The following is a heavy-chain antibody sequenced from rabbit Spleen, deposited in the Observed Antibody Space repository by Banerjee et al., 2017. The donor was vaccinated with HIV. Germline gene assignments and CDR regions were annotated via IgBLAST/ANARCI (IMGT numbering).Heavy chain of an antibody. J-gene: IGHJ4*01. Sequence: QEQLVESGGGLVKPEGSLKLSCTASGFTLSSYYMCWVRQAPGKGLEWIACIDAGSSVSTYYASWAKGRFTISKASSTTVTLEMTGLTAADTATYFCARDLAGVIGWNFALWGPGTLVTVS. CDR3: ARDLAGVIGWNFAL. V-gene: IGHV1S45*01. CDR2: IDAGSSVST. CDR1: GFTLSSYY. D-gene: IGHD4-1*01.